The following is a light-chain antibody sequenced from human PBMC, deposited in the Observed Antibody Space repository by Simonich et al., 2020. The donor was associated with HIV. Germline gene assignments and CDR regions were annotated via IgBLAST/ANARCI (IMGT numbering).Light chain of an antibody. CDR2: GAS. V-gene: IGKV3-15*01. CDR1: QGVSSN. J-gene: IGKJ1*01. CDR3: QQYGSSPT. Sequence: EIVMTQSPATLSVSPGERATLSCRASQGVSSNLARYQQKPGQAPRLLIYGASTRATGIPARFSGSGSGTEFTLTISRLEPEDFAVYYCQQYGSSPTFGQGTKVEIK.